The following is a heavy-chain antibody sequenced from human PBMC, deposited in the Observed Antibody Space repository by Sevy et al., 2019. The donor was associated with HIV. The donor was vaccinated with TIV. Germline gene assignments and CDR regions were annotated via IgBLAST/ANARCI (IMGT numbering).Heavy chain of an antibody. CDR3: TAGLATVETPEYYFDY. CDR1: GFTFGDYA. D-gene: IGHD4-17*01. J-gene: IGHJ4*02. CDR2: IRRNSYEPYGGAT. V-gene: IGHV3-49*03. Sequence: GGSLRLSCTSTGFTFGDYAMSWFRQAPGKGLEWVAFIRRNSYEPYGGATEDAVHGKVRFTMSSADSKSSVHLQMNSLKTEDTAVYFCTAGLATVETPEYYFDYWGQGTLVTVSS.